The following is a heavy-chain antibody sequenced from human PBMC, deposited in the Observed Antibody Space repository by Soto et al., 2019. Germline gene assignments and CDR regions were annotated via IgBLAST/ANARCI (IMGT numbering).Heavy chain of an antibody. D-gene: IGHD6-19*01. CDR2: IYHSGTT. J-gene: IGHJ4*02. CDR1: GGSITTNW. Sequence: QVHLQESGPGLVKPSGTLSLTCAVSGGSITTNWWRWVRQPPGKGLEWIGAIYHSGTTNYNPSLRGRVTISVDKSNNQCSLYFNSVTAADSAIFYCARHIAVPLPGGFDYWGQGNQDVVAS. CDR3: ARHIAVPLPGGFDY. V-gene: IGHV4-4*02.